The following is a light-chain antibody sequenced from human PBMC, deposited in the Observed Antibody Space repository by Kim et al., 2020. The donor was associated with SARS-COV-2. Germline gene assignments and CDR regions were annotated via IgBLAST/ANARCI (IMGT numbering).Light chain of an antibody. CDR3: QRRASSPST. J-gene: IGKJ5*01. V-gene: IGKV3-11*01. CDR2: DAS. Sequence: EIVLTQSPATLSLSPGERATLSCRASQSVRSYFTWYQQKPGQAPRLLIYDASNRATGIPARFSGGGSGADFTLTISSQEPEDFAVYYCQRRASSPSTFGQGTRLEIK. CDR1: QSVRSY.